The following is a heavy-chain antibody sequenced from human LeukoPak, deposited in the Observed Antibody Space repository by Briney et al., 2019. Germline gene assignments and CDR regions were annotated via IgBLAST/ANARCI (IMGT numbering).Heavy chain of an antibody. CDR2: INPNSGGT. D-gene: IGHD2-15*01. J-gene: IGHJ4*02. Sequence: ASVKVSCKASGYTFTGYYMHWVRQAPGQGLEWMGWINPNSGGTNYAQKFQGRVTMTRDTSISTAYMELSRLRSDDTAVYYCARTQAAAYYFDYWGQGTLVTVSS. CDR1: GYTFTGYY. V-gene: IGHV1-2*02. CDR3: ARTQAAAYYFDY.